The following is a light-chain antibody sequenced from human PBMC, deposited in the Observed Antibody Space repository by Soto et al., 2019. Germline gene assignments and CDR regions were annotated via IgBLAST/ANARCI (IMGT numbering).Light chain of an antibody. J-gene: IGKJ4*01. Sequence: IVLTQSPGTLSLSPGERATLSCRASQRVPTKYLAWFQQKPGQAPRLLMNDVSTRVTGFPGRFSGSGSETDFALTISRLEPEDFAVYYCQHYGDSPSFGGGTKVDIK. CDR3: QHYGDSPS. CDR2: DVS. CDR1: QRVPTKY. V-gene: IGKV3-20*01.